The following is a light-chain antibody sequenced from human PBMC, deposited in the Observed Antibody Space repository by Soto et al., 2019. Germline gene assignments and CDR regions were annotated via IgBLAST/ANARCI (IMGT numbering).Light chain of an antibody. J-gene: IGKJ1*01. CDR3: QQYNSYQRT. V-gene: IGKV1-5*01. Sequence: DIQMTQSPSTLSASVGDRVTITCRASQSISSWLAWYQQKPGKAPKLLIYDASSLESGVPSTFSGSGSGTEFTLTISSLQPEDFATYDCQQYNSYQRTFGQGTKVEIK. CDR2: DAS. CDR1: QSISSW.